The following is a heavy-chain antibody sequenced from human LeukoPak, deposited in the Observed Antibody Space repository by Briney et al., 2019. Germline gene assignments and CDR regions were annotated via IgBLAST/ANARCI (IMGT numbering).Heavy chain of an antibody. V-gene: IGHV3-30*18. CDR2: TSYDGSDK. CDR1: GFPFSNYA. D-gene: IGHD3-16*02. Sequence: GGSLRLSCAASGFPFSNYAMHWVRPAPGKGPEWVAATSYDGSDKNYADSVKGRFTISRDNSKNTLYLHMNSLRAEDTAVYYCAKDKAESYLFDYWGQGTLVTVSP. J-gene: IGHJ4*02. CDR3: AKDKAESYLFDY.